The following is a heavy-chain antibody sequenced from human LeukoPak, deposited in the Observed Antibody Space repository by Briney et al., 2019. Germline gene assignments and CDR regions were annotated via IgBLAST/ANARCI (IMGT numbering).Heavy chain of an antibody. CDR1: GFTFSGSD. J-gene: IGHJ4*02. Sequence: GGSLKLSCAASGFTFSGSDIHWVRQASGKGLEWVGHIRSKTNNYATADAASVKGRFTFSRDDSKNTAYIQMNSLKTEDTAVYYCAREDYWGQGTLVTVSS. V-gene: IGHV3-73*01. CDR2: IRSKTNNYAT. CDR3: AREDY.